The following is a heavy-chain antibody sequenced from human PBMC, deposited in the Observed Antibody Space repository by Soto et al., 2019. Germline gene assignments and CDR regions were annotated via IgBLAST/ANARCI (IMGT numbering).Heavy chain of an antibody. Sequence: QGYLVQSGAEVKRPGASVRVSCKTSGFTFNTHGFSWVRQAPGQGLEWIGWNSALNGKTFYAHNFQDRVIMTTDTSSSTAYMELRGLKPDDTAVYYCAAATSIALGFRSLGQGTLVTVSS. J-gene: IGHJ5*02. CDR3: AAATSIALGFRS. D-gene: IGHD1-26*01. CDR2: NSALNGKT. CDR1: GFTFNTHG. V-gene: IGHV1-18*01.